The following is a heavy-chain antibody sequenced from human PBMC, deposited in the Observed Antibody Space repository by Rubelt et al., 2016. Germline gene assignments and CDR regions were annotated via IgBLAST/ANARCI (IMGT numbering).Heavy chain of an antibody. Sequence: EVQLLESGGALVQPGGSLRLSCAASGFTFSSYAMSWVRQAPGKGLEWVSVISGSGSSTDYADSVKGRFTISRDNSKNTLDLQMNSLRDEDTAGYYCAKVKGVSWGQGTLVTVSS. CDR2: ISGSGSST. CDR3: AKVKGVS. CDR1: GFTFSSYA. V-gene: IGHV3-23*01. J-gene: IGHJ4*02.